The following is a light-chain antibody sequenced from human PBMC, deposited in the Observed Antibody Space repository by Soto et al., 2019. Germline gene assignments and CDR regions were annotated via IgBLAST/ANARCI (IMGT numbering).Light chain of an antibody. J-gene: IGLJ1*01. CDR1: SSEIGDFNY. Sequence: QSVLTQPASVSGSPGQSITISCVGTSSEIGDFNYVSWYQQHPGKVPKVIIYDVSNRPSGGSYRFSGPKSGNTASLTVSGLQAEDEADYYCCSYTRSGTLIFGTGTRSPS. V-gene: IGLV2-14*01. CDR2: DVS. CDR3: CSYTRSGTLI.